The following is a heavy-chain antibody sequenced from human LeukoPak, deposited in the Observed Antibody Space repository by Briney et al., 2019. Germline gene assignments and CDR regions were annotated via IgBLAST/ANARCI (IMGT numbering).Heavy chain of an antibody. CDR1: GFTFSRYE. Sequence: GGTLRLSCAASGFTFSRYEMNWVRRSPGKGLEWVTYISSIGCTIYYPYSVKARFTFSRDNPITSLYLQMNSLRAEDTSFYYCSRDRFCSSTSCYHPDYFDYWGQGTLVTVSS. J-gene: IGHJ4*02. CDR3: SRDRFCSSTSCYHPDYFDY. CDR2: ISSIGCTI. V-gene: IGHV3-48*03. D-gene: IGHD2-2*01.